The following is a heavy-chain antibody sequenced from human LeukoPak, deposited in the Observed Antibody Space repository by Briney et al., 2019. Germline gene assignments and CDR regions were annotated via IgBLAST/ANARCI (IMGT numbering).Heavy chain of an antibody. CDR1: GFTFSSYE. V-gene: IGHV3-48*03. CDR2: ISTSGSPI. D-gene: IGHD3-22*01. Sequence: GGSLRLSCAASGFTFSSYEMNWVRQAPRKGLEWVSYISTSGSPIYYGNSVKGRFTISRDNAKNSLYLQMNSLRAEDTALYYCARWGFYDTSGYLFDHWGQGTLVTVSS. J-gene: IGHJ4*02. CDR3: ARWGFYDTSGYLFDH.